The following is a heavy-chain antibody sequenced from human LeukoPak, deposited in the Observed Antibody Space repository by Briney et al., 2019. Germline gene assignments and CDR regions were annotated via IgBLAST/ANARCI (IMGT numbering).Heavy chain of an antibody. V-gene: IGHV3-11*05. Sequence: GESLKISCTASTFTFSDDYMGWIRQAPGKGPEWVSSISPGSSYKFCADSVEGRFTISRDDAKNSVYLQMNNLRVDDTAVYYCATERWGIFEFWGQGSLVTVSS. CDR2: ISPGSSYK. CDR3: ATERWGIFEF. CDR1: TFTFSDDY. D-gene: IGHD2-8*02. J-gene: IGHJ4*02.